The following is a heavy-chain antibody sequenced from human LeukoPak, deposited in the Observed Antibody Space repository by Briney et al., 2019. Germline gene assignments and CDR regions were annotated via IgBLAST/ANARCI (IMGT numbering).Heavy chain of an antibody. CDR3: VKDVGGSYAFDY. J-gene: IGHJ4*02. V-gene: IGHV3-64D*09. CDR1: GFAFSRYA. CDR2: INDNGGRT. Sequence: GGSLRLSCAASGFAFSRYAMHWVRQAPGKGLEYVSGINDNGGRTHYGDSVKGRFSISRDNSKNTLHLQMSTLRAEDTALYYCVKDVGGSYAFDYWGQGILVTVAS. D-gene: IGHD1-26*01.